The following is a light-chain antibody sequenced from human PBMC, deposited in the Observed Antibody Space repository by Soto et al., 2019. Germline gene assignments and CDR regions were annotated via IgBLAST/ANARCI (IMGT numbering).Light chain of an antibody. CDR3: QQYNTYAWT. CDR1: QSISTW. V-gene: IGKV1-5*03. CDR2: KAS. Sequence: DIQMTQSPSTLSASVGDRVTITCRASQSISTWLAWYQQKPGKAPKLLIYKASSLESGVPSRFSGSGSGTEFTLTISSLQPDDFGTYYCQQYNTYAWTFGQGTKVEI. J-gene: IGKJ1*01.